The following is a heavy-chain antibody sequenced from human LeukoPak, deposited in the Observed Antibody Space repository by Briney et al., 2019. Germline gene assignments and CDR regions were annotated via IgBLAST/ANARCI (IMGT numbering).Heavy chain of an antibody. CDR1: GYMFTDYF. J-gene: IGHJ4*02. CDR2: FNPKSGNK. CDR3: ARAQQLTAPAGTFADN. V-gene: IGHV1-2*02. Sequence: ASVKVSCKASGYMFTDYFMHWVRQAPEQGPEWMGWFNPKSGNKKYAQQFQGRVTMTRDTSINTAYMELSGLTSDDTAIYHCARAQQLTAPAGTFADNWGQGTLVTVSS. D-gene: IGHD6-13*01.